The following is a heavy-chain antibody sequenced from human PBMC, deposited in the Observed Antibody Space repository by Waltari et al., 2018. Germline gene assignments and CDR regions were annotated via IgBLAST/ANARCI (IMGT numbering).Heavy chain of an antibody. Sequence: EVQLVESGGGLVKPGGSLRLSCAASGFTFSSYSMNWVRQAPGKGLEGVASISSSSSYIYYADSVKGRFTISRDNAKNSLYLQMNSLRAEDTTVYYCARDDVRGYSYAHFYWGQGTLVTVSS. CDR1: GFTFSSYS. CDR2: ISSSSSYI. V-gene: IGHV3-21*01. J-gene: IGHJ4*02. D-gene: IGHD5-18*01. CDR3: ARDDVRGYSYAHFY.